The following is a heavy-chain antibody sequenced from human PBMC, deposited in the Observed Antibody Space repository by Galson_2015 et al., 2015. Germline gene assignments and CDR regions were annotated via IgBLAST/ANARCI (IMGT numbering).Heavy chain of an antibody. Sequence: SLRLSCAASGFTFSSYGMHWVRQAPGKGLEWVAVIWYDGSNKYYADSVKGRFTISRDNSKNTLYLQMNSLRAEDTAVYYCARVPYCSSTSCYPDYWGQGTLVTVSS. J-gene: IGHJ4*02. CDR2: IWYDGSNK. CDR1: GFTFSSYG. CDR3: ARVPYCSSTSCYPDY. V-gene: IGHV3-33*01. D-gene: IGHD2-2*01.